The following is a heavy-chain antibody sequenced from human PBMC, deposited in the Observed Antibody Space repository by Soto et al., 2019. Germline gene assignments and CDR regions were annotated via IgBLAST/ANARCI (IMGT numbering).Heavy chain of an antibody. CDR3: ARPLAAAGQDAFDI. CDR2: INPNSGGT. Sequence: QVQLVQSGAEVKKPGASVKVSCKASGYTFTGYYMHWVRQAPGQGLEWMGWINPNSGGTNYAQKYQGRVTLTRDTSISTAYMELSRLRSDDTAVYYCARPLAAAGQDAFDIWGQGTMVTVSS. CDR1: GYTFTGYY. J-gene: IGHJ3*02. V-gene: IGHV1-2*02. D-gene: IGHD6-13*01.